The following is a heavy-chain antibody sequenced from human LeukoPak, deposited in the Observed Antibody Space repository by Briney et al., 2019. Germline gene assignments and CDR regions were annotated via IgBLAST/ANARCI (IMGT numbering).Heavy chain of an antibody. CDR3: ARDRMGATSWFDP. CDR2: ISYDGSNK. V-gene: IGHV3-30*04. D-gene: IGHD1-26*01. J-gene: IGHJ5*02. Sequence: GGSLRLSCAASGFTFSSYAMHWVRQAPGKGLEWVAVISYDGSNKYYADSVKGRFTISRDNAKNSLYLQMNSLRAEDTAVYYCARDRMGATSWFDPWGQGTLVTVSS. CDR1: GFTFSSYA.